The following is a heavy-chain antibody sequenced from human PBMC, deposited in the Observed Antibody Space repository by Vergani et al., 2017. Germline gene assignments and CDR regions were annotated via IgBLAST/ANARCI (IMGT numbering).Heavy chain of an antibody. CDR2: IYPDDSDI. J-gene: IGHJ3*02. CDR1: GHTFTKYW. CDR3: ARLPRDLRATENDAFDI. Sequence: EVMLVQSGAEVKKPGESLKISCKGSGHTFTKYWIAWVRQLPGKGLEWMGIIYPDDSDIRYSPSFQGQVTISADQSISTAYLQWNTLKASDTATYYCARLPRDLRATENDAFDIWGQGTMVTVSS. V-gene: IGHV5-51*01. D-gene: IGHD1-14*01.